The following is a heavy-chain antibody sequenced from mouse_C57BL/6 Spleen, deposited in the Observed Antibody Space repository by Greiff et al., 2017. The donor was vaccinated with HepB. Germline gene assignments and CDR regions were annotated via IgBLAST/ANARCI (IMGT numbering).Heavy chain of an antibody. CDR2: IDPEDGDT. D-gene: IGHD2-4*01. J-gene: IGHJ3*01. V-gene: IGHV14-1*01. CDR1: GFNITDYY. CDR3: TTWGTDDYAVWS. Sequence: VQLQQSGAELVRPGASVKLSCTASGFNITDYYMHWVKQRPEQGLEWIGRIDPEDGDTEYAPKFQGKATMTAATSSNTAYLQLSSLTSENTAVYYCTTWGTDDYAVWSWGQGTLVTVSA.